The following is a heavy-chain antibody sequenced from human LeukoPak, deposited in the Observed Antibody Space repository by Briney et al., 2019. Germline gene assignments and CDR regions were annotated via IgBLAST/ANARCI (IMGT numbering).Heavy chain of an antibody. J-gene: IGHJ3*02. CDR3: ARRVQWLSAFDI. CDR1: AGSISSHY. Sequence: PSETLSLTCTVSAGSISSHYWSCIRQPPGKGLEWIGYIYYSGSTNYNPSLKSRVTISVDTSKNQFSLKLSSVTAADTAVYYCARRVQWLSAFDIWGQGTMVTVSS. CDR2: IYYSGST. V-gene: IGHV4-59*11. D-gene: IGHD6-19*01.